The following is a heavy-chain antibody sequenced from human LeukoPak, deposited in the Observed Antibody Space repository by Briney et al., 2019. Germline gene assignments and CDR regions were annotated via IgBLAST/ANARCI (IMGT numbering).Heavy chain of an antibody. Sequence: GSLRLSCAASGFTFSSYAMHWVRQAPGKGLEWIGEIYHSGGTNYNPSLKSRVTISIDKSKNQFSLKLSSVTAADTAVYYCARTTITPEYYYYMDVWGKGTTVTVSS. D-gene: IGHD4-11*01. CDR3: ARTTITPEYYYYMDV. CDR2: IYHSGGT. J-gene: IGHJ6*03. V-gene: IGHV4-4*02. CDR1: GFTFSSYA.